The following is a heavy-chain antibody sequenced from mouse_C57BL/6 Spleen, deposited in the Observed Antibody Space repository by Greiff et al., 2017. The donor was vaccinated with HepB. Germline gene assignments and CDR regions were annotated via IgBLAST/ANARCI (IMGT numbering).Heavy chain of an antibody. CDR2: ISSGSSTI. CDR1: GFTFSDYG. Sequence: EVQGVESGGGLVKPGGSLKLSCAASGFTFSDYGMHWVRQAPEKGLEWVAYISSGSSTIYYADTVKGRFTISRDNAKNTLFLQMTSLRSEDTAMYYCARQDYYGTKPSWFAYWGQGTLVTVSA. J-gene: IGHJ3*01. D-gene: IGHD1-1*01. V-gene: IGHV5-17*01. CDR3: ARQDYYGTKPSWFAY.